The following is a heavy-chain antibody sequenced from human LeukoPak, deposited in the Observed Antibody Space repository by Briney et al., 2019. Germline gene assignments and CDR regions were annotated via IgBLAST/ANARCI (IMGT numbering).Heavy chain of an antibody. J-gene: IGHJ4*02. CDR1: GFTFSTYW. Sequence: PGGSLRLSCVASGFTFSTYWMHWVRQAPGKGLEWISRLDRDGTTTSYADSVYGRFTISRDNAKSTLYLQMRSLRAEDTAVYYCARDPLRGAPDYFDYWGQGTLVTVSS. CDR3: ARDPLRGAPDYFDY. D-gene: IGHD1-14*01. CDR2: LDRDGTTT. V-gene: IGHV3-74*01.